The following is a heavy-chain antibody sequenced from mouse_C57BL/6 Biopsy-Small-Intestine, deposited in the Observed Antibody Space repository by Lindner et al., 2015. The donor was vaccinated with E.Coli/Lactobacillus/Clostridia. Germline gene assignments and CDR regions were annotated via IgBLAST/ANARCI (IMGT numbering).Heavy chain of an antibody. CDR1: GYSFTDYG. CDR3: ARDHVRGKWFGSYGLDV. V-gene: IGHV1-7*01. CDR2: ISTYNGNT. D-gene: IGHD1-1*01. Sequence: SVKVSCKTSGYSFTDYGMSWVRQAPGQGLEWMGWISTYNGNTNYAQNLQDRVTMTTDTFTRTAYMELRSLRSDDTAVYYCARDHVRGKWFGSYGLDVWGQGTTVTVSP. J-gene: IGHJ1*01.